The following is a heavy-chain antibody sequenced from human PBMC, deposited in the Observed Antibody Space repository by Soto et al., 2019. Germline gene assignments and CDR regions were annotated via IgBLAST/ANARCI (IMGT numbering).Heavy chain of an antibody. CDR2: IHHSGST. Sequence: QVQLQQWGAGLLKPSETLSLTCAAYGGSFRSYYWSYIRQPPGKGLEWIGEIHHSGSTKYNPSLRSRVTISVDPSTTQFSLRLSSVPAADTAIYYCARGSASGYGFDQWGQGSLVTVTS. J-gene: IGHJ4*02. CDR3: ARGSASGYGFDQ. CDR1: GGSFRSYY. D-gene: IGHD3-22*01. V-gene: IGHV4-34*01.